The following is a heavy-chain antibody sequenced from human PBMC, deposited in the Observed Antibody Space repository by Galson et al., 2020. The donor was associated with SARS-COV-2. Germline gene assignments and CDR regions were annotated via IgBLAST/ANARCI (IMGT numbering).Heavy chain of an antibody. V-gene: IGHV3-13*01. D-gene: IGHD3-3*01. Sequence: RGSLRLSCAASGFTFSSYDMHWVRQATGKGLEWVSAIGTAGDTYYPGSVKGRFTISRENAKNSLYLQMNSLRAGDTAVYYCARINYDFWSGYPRGYYYYYMDVWGKGTTVTVSS. CDR1: GFTFSSYD. CDR2: IGTAGDT. CDR3: ARINYDFWSGYPRGYYYYYMDV. J-gene: IGHJ6*03.